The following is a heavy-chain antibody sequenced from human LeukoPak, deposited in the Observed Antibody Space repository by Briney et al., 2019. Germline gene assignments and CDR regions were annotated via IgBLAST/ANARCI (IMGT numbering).Heavy chain of an antibody. CDR1: GFTFSSYG. V-gene: IGHV3-30*18. CDR3: AKDHRFSGWLPSADDAFDI. CDR2: ISYDGSNK. J-gene: IGHJ3*02. Sequence: HAGGSLRLSCAASGFTFSSYGMHWVRQAPGKGLEWVAVISYDGSNKYYADSVKGRFIISRDNSKNTLYLLMNSLRAEDTAVYYCAKDHRFSGWLPSADDAFDIWGQGTMVTVSS. D-gene: IGHD6-19*01.